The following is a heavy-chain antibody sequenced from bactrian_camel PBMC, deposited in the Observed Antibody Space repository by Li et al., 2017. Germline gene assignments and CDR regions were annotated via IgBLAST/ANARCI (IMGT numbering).Heavy chain of an antibody. CDR2: IAPDGSR. V-gene: IGHV3S55*01. CDR3: AAGPDVGREKHLTADQVLSIRRNNF. D-gene: IGHD3*01. CDR1: GLTFEGGN. J-gene: IGHJ4*01. Sequence: GGSLRLTCTAVGLTFEGGNQGWYRETPGNEFELVSSIAPDGSRWYADSVQGRFTISRNVLPERLSLQMTRLKAEDTAMYYCAAGPDVGREKHLTADQVLSIRRNNFWGQGTQVTVS.